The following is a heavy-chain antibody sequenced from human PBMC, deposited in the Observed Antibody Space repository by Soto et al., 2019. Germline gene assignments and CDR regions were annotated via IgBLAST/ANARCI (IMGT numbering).Heavy chain of an antibody. D-gene: IGHD2-21*02. V-gene: IGHV1-69*01. CDR3: ATFESAYCGGDCSRAY. Sequence: QVQLEQSGAEVKKPGSSVKVSCKASGGIFRSYAFTWVRQAPGQGLEWVGGIIPNFDTPNYAQKFQGRVTIHADESTSTAYMELISLRSEETAVYYCATFESAYCGGDCSRAYWGRGTLVTLSS. CDR1: GGIFRSYA. CDR2: IIPNFDTP. J-gene: IGHJ4*02.